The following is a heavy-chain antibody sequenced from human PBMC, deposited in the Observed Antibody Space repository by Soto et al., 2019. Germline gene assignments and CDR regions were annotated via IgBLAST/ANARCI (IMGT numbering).Heavy chain of an antibody. D-gene: IGHD2-2*01. CDR1: GFTFSSYW. CDR2: IKQDGSEK. J-gene: IGHJ6*02. V-gene: IGHV3-7*05. Sequence: PGGSLRLSCAASGFTFSSYWMSWVRQAPGKGLEWVANIKQDGSEKYYVDSVKGRFTISRDNAKNSLYLQMNSLRAEDTAVYYCARASYCSSTSCYVLGGYYGMDVWGQGTTVTVS. CDR3: ARASYCSSTSCYVLGGYYGMDV.